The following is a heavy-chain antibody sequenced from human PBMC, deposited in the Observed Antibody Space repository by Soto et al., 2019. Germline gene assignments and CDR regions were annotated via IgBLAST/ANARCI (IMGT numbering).Heavy chain of an antibody. CDR3: AKERSSGWSFDY. V-gene: IGHV3-23*01. J-gene: IGHJ4*02. Sequence: WGSLRLSCAASGFTFSTYAMSWVRQAPGKGLEWVSGISGSGDSTYYADSVKGRFTVSRDNSKNTLYLQMNSLRAEDTAVFYCAKERSSGWSFDYWGQGTLVSVSS. CDR1: GFTFSTYA. CDR2: ISGSGDST. D-gene: IGHD6-19*01.